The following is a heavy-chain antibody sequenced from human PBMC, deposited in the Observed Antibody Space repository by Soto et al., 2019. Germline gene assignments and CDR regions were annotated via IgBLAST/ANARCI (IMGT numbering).Heavy chain of an antibody. V-gene: IGHV4-4*02. Sequence: QVQLQESGPGLVKPSGTLSLTCAVSGDSITNNNWWSWVRRSPGEGLERIGEIYHTGVTNHNPSFKCRVTMSLDKAKNQISLELSSVTAADTAVYYCPRIAVTGPFDYWGQGTLVTVSS. D-gene: IGHD6-19*01. J-gene: IGHJ4*02. CDR3: PRIAVTGPFDY. CDR2: IYHTGVT. CDR1: GDSITNNNW.